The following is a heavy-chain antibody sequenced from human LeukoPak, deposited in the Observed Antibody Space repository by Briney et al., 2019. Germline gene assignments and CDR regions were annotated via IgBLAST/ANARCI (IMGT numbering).Heavy chain of an antibody. V-gene: IGHV1-2*02. Sequence: ASVKVSCKASGYTFTGYYMHWVRQAPGQGLEWMGWINPNSGGTNYAQKFQGRVTMTRDTSISTAYMELSRLRSGDTAVYYCARGDPYYYDSSGYSLYYFDYWGQGTLVTVSS. J-gene: IGHJ4*02. D-gene: IGHD3-22*01. CDR2: INPNSGGT. CDR3: ARGDPYYYDSSGYSLYYFDY. CDR1: GYTFTGYY.